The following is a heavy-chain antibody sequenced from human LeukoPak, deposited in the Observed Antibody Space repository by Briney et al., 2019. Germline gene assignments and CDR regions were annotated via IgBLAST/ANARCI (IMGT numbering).Heavy chain of an antibody. CDR3: AGLQTGAFDI. J-gene: IGHJ3*02. V-gene: IGHV4-34*01. CDR2: INHSGST. CDR1: GGSFSGYY. Sequence: SETLSLTCAVYGGSFSGYYWSWIRQPAVKGLEWIGEINHSGSTNYNPSLKSRVTISVDTSKNQFSLKLSSVTAADTAVYYCAGLQTGAFDIWGQGTMVTVSS.